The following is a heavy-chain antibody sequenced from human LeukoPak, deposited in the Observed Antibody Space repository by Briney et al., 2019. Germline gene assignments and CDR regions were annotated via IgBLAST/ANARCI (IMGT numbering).Heavy chain of an antibody. CDR1: GDSVSSNSAA. J-gene: IGHJ4*02. D-gene: IGHD6-13*01. CDR3: ARTDFGIAAAGTLDY. CDR2: TYYRSKWYN. V-gene: IGHV6-1*01. Sequence: KPSQTLSLTCAISGDSVSSNSAAWNWIRQSPSRGLEWLGRTYYRSKWYNDHAVSVKSRITINPDTSRNQFSLQLNSVTPEDTAVYYCARTDFGIAAAGTLDYWGQGALVTVSS.